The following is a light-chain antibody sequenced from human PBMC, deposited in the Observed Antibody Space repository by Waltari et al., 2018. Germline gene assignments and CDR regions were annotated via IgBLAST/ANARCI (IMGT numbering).Light chain of an antibody. CDR3: SSYTSSSAPFV. Sequence: QSALTQPASVSGSPGQSITISCTGTYSDIGDNAYVSWYQQPPDKVPKFIIFEGSNRPSEVSNRFSGFKSGNTASLTISWLQPEDEADYYCSSYTSSSAPFVFGSGTKVTVL. J-gene: IGLJ1*01. CDR2: EGS. CDR1: YSDIGDNAY. V-gene: IGLV2-14*01.